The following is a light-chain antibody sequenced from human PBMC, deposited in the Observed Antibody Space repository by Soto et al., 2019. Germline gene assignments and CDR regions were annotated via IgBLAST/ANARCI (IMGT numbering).Light chain of an antibody. Sequence: QSVLTQPASVSGSPGQSITISCTGTSSDVGGYNYVSWYQHHPGKAPKLIIYDVSNRPSGSSIRFSGSKSHNTASLTISGLHPEDEADYHCSSYTTSNTRQIVFGTGTKVTVL. CDR3: SSYTTSNTRQIV. J-gene: IGLJ1*01. V-gene: IGLV2-14*03. CDR2: DVS. CDR1: SSDVGGYNY.